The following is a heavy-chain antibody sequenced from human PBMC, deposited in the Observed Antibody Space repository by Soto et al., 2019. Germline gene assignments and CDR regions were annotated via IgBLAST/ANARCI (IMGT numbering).Heavy chain of an antibody. CDR1: GFTFITYA. CDR2: ISGSGGST. Sequence: EVQLLDSGGGLVQPGGSLRLSCAASGFTFITYAMSWVRQAPGKGLEWVSIISGSGGSTYYPDSVKGRFTISRDNSKNTLYPQMNRLRADDTAVYYGAKLPAAQSYFDFWGQGTLVTVSS. CDR3: AKLPAAQSYFDF. D-gene: IGHD2-2*01. V-gene: IGHV3-23*01. J-gene: IGHJ4*02.